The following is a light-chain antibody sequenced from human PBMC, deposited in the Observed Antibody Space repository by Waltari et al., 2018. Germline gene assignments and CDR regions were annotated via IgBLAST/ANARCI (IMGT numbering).Light chain of an antibody. J-gene: IGKJ1*01. Sequence: IVLTQSPGTLSLSPGERATLSCRASQSISSFLVWYQQKPGQAPRLLIYGASSRATGIPDRCSGRVSGTDFSLTISRLEPEDFAVYYCQHYVRLPVTFGQGTKVEIK. CDR3: QHYVRLPVT. V-gene: IGKV3-20*01. CDR1: QSISSF. CDR2: GAS.